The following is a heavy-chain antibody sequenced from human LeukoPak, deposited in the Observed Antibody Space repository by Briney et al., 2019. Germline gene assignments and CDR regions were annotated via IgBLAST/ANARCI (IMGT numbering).Heavy chain of an antibody. Sequence: SQTLSLTCTVSGGSISSGSYCWGWIRQPAGKGLEWIGRIYTSGSTNYIPSLKSRVTISVDTSKNQFSLKLSSVTAADTAVYYCARHLADDSSGYSWYYFDYWGQGTLVTVSS. J-gene: IGHJ4*02. CDR2: IYTSGST. D-gene: IGHD3-22*01. CDR1: GGSISSGSYC. V-gene: IGHV4-61*02. CDR3: ARHLADDSSGYSWYYFDY.